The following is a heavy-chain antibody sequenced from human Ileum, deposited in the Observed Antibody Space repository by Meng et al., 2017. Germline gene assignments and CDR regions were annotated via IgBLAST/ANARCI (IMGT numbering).Heavy chain of an antibody. Sequence: QVQLQESGPGLVKPSQTPSLTCRFSGASRSTGGYYWGWIRQQPGKGLEWIGYSYYDGSSYYNPSLKSRPIISLDASKSQFSLRLTSMTAADTAIYYCTRGGFGYSVPFDFWGQGTLVTVSS. D-gene: IGHD5/OR15-5a*01. V-gene: IGHV4-31*03. CDR3: TRGGFGYSVPFDF. J-gene: IGHJ4*02. CDR2: SYYDGSS. CDR1: GASRSTGGYY.